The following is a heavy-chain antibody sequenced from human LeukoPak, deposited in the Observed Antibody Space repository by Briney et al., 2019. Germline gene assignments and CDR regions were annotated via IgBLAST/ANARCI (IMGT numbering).Heavy chain of an antibody. CDR2: IYYSGST. CDR1: GGSISSSSYY. V-gene: IGHV4-39*07. CDR3: ARDGKYCSITSCYTGFDY. D-gene: IGHD2-2*02. Sequence: SETLSLTCTVSGGSISSSSYYWGWIRQPPGKGLEWIGSIYYSGSTYYNPSLKSRVTISVDTSKNQFSLKPSSVTAADTAVYYCARDGKYCSITSCYTGFDYWGQGTLVTVSS. J-gene: IGHJ4*02.